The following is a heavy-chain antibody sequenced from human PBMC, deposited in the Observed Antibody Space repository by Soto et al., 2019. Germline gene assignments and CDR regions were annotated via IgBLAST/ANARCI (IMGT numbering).Heavy chain of an antibody. Sequence: EVQLLESGGGLVQPGGSLRLSCAASGFTFSSYAMSWVRQAPGKGLEWVSAISGSGFSTYYADSVKGRFTVSRDTSKNTLFLQMNSLRAEDTAVYYCAKAPGDSPADYFDYWGQGTLVTVSS. D-gene: IGHD4-17*01. V-gene: IGHV3-23*01. CDR3: AKAPGDSPADYFDY. CDR1: GFTFSSYA. CDR2: ISGSGFST. J-gene: IGHJ4*02.